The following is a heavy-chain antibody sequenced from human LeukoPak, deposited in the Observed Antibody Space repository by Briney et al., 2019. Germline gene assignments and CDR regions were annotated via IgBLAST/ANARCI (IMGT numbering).Heavy chain of an antibody. CDR3: ARDVVAARGSFDY. CDR1: GFTFEDYG. CDR2: ISSNGGGT. D-gene: IGHD2-2*01. J-gene: IGHJ4*02. V-gene: IGHV3-20*04. Sequence: GGSLRLSCAASGFTFEDYGMSWVRQVPGKGLEWVSSISSNGGGTGVADSVKGRLTISRDNAKNSLYVQMNSLRAEDTAVYYCARDVVAARGSFDYWGQGTLVTVSS.